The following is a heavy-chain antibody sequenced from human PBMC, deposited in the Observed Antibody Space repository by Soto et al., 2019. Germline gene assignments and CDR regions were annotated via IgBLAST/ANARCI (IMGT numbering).Heavy chain of an antibody. CDR1: GFTFSSYA. J-gene: IGHJ4*02. V-gene: IGHV3-23*01. CDR3: ATPGHSGWRGPNNYFDY. Sequence: EVQLLESGGGLVQPGGSLRLSCAASGFTFSSYAMSWVRQAPGKGLEWVSAISGSGGSTYYADSVKGRFTISRENSKNTLYLQMNSLRAEDTAVYYCATPGHSGWRGPNNYFDYWGQGTLVTVSS. D-gene: IGHD5-12*01. CDR2: ISGSGGST.